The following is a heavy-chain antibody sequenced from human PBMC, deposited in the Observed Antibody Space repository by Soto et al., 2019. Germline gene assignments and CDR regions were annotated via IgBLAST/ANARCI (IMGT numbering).Heavy chain of an antibody. CDR3: AKDRYVSGSYYLVYYYGMDV. D-gene: IGHD1-26*01. V-gene: IGHV3-23*01. J-gene: IGHJ6*02. Sequence: GGSLRLSCAASGFTFSSYAMSWVRQAPGKGLEWVSAISGSGGSTYYADSVKGRFTISRDNSKNTLYLQMNSLRAEDTAVYYCAKDRYVSGSYYLVYYYGMDVWGQGTTVTVSS. CDR2: ISGSGGST. CDR1: GFTFSSYA.